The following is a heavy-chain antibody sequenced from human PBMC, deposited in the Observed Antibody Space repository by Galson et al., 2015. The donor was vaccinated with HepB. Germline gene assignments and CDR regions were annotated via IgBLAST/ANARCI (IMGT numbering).Heavy chain of an antibody. J-gene: IGHJ6*02. CDR1: GGSISSSNW. D-gene: IGHD2-21*02. CDR3: ARGDCCPYYYYGMDV. Sequence: ETLSLTCAVSGGSISSSNWWSWVRQPPGKGLEWIGEIYHSGSTNYNPSLKSRVTISVDKSKNQFSLKLSSVTAADTAVYYCARGDCCPYYYYGMDVWGQGTTVTVSS. CDR2: IYHSGST. V-gene: IGHV4-4*02.